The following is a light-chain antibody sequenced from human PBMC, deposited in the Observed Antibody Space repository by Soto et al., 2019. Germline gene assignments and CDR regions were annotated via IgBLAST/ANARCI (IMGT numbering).Light chain of an antibody. Sequence: EQVMTQSPATLSLSPGERAYLSCRDSQRVSTKLAWYQQNTCPAPRLLIYGESTRATAIPPRLSGSGSGKELNLTISRLQSEDVATYHCQKSSSFPWTFGQGTKVEIK. V-gene: IGKV3-15*01. CDR2: GES. CDR3: QKSSSFPWT. J-gene: IGKJ1*01. CDR1: QRVSTK.